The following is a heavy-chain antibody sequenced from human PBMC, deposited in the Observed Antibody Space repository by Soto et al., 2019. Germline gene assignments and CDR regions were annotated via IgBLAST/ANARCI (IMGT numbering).Heavy chain of an antibody. J-gene: IGHJ2*01. CDR3: AEDGIRATVPVSAFLLNRSSDL. V-gene: IGHV3-23*01. Sequence: KGLEWVSAISGRGGSTYYADSVKCRFTISRDNSKNTLYLQMNSLRAEDTFFFFQAEDGIRATVPVSAFLLNRSSDL. CDR2: ISGRGGST. D-gene: IGHD1-26*01.